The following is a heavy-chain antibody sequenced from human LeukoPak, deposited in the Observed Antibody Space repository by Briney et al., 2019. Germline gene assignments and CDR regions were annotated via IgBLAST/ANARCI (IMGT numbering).Heavy chain of an antibody. Sequence: SVKVSCNASGDTFSSYAISWVRQAPGQGLEWMGRIIPIFGTANYAQKFQGRVTITTDESTSTAYMELSSLRSEDTAVYYCARDLGGSMSAYYFDYWGQGTLVTVSS. CDR3: ARDLGGSMSAYYFDY. D-gene: IGHD3-3*01. V-gene: IGHV1-69*05. CDR2: IIPIFGTA. CDR1: GDTFSSYA. J-gene: IGHJ4*02.